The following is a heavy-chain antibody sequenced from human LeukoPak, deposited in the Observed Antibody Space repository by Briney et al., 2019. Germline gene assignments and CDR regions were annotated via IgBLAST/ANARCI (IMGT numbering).Heavy chain of an antibody. J-gene: IGHJ5*02. V-gene: IGHV3-53*05. CDR1: GFTVSSNY. CDR3: ARDLLPHFGYSSSTNWFDP. CDR2: IYSGGST. D-gene: IGHD6-13*01. Sequence: GGSLRLSCAASGFTVSSNYMSWVRQAPGKGLEWVSVIYSGGSTYYADSVKGRFTISRDNPKNTLYLQMNSLRAEDTAVYYCARDLLPHFGYSSSTNWFDPWGQGTLVTVSS.